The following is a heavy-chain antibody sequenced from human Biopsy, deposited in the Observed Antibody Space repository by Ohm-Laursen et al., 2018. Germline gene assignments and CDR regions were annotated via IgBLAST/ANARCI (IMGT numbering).Heavy chain of an antibody. V-gene: IGHV4-31*03. J-gene: IGHJ2*01. CDR2: ISYNERT. CDR1: GASVKTSGYF. Sequence: TLSLTCRVSGASVKTSGYFWAWIRQRPGKGPEWIGYISYNERTHYNPSLTSRIAISFDTSNNRISLQLRSVSVADTAVYYCVREPKTGIAEAWYFDLWGRGSPVTVPS. CDR3: VREPKTGIAEAWYFDL. D-gene: IGHD3-9*01.